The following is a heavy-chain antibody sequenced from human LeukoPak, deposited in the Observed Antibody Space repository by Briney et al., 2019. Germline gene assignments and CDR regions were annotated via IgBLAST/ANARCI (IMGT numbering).Heavy chain of an antibody. V-gene: IGHV3-53*01. D-gene: IGHD3-22*01. CDR2: IYSGGST. CDR3: ARGLFLSGYLDAFDM. Sequence: GGSLRLSCAASGFTVSSNYMSWVRQAPGKGLEWVSVIYSGGSTYYVDSVKGRFTISRDNSKNTLDLQVNSLRVEDTAVYYCARGLFLSGYLDAFDMWGQGTVVTVSS. CDR1: GFTVSSNY. J-gene: IGHJ3*02.